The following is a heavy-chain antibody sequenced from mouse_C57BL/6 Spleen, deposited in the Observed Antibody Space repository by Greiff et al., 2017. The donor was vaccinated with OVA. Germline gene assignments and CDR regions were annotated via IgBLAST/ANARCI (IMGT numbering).Heavy chain of an antibody. J-gene: IGHJ1*03. V-gene: IGHV5-4*01. CDR2: ISDGGSYT. CDR1: GFTFSSYA. CDR3: ARDRTPDWYFDV. Sequence: EVQRVESGGGLVKPGGSLKLSCAASGFTFSSYAMSWVRQTPEKRLEWVATISDGGSYTYYPDNVKGRFTISRDNAKNNLYLQMSHLKSEDIAMYYCARDRTPDWYFDVWGTGTTVTVSS.